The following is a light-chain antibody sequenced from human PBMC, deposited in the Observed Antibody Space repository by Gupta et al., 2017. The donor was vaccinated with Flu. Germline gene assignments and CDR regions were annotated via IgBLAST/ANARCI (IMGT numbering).Light chain of an antibody. CDR3: QSADNSGTYVV. CDR1: PLSSQY. J-gene: IGLJ2*01. V-gene: IGLV3-25*03. Sequence: SYELTPPPSLSVSLGQTARSTGRGDPLSSQYTYWYQQKPGQAPVLVISKDTERPSGIPERFSGSNSGTTVTLTISGVQAEDEAAYYCQSADNSGTYVVFGGGTRLTV. CDR2: KDT.